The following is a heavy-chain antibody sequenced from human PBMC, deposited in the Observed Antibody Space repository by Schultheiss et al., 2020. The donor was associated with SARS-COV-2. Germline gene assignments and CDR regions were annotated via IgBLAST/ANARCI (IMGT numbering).Heavy chain of an antibody. CDR2: IYYSGST. CDR3: ARRDGYNYYFDY. Sequence: SETLSLTCTVSGGSISSYYWSWIRQPPGKGLEWIGYIYYSGSTNYNPSLKSRVTISVDTSKNQFSLKLSSVTAADTAVYYCARRDGYNYYFDYWGQGTRVTVSS. J-gene: IGHJ4*02. V-gene: IGHV4-59*01. D-gene: IGHD5-24*01. CDR1: GGSISSYY.